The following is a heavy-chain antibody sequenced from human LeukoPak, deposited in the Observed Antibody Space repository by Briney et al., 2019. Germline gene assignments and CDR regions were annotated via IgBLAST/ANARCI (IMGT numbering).Heavy chain of an antibody. J-gene: IGHJ3*02. CDR2: INPNSGGT. Sequence: GASVKVSCMATGYTFTGYYMHWVRQAPGQGLEWMGWINPNSGGTNYAQKFQGRVTMTRETSISTAYMELSRLRSDDTAVYYCARDREYYYDSSGYMLDAFDIWGQGTMVTVSS. V-gene: IGHV1-2*02. CDR3: ARDREYYYDSSGYMLDAFDI. D-gene: IGHD3-22*01. CDR1: GYTFTGYY.